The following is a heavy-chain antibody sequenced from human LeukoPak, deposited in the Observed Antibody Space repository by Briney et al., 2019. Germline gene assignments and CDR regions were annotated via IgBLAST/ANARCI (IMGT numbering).Heavy chain of an antibody. CDR3: AKDKWPTVTYYFDY. D-gene: IGHD4-17*01. V-gene: IGHV3-33*06. CDR1: GFTFSSYA. J-gene: IGHJ4*02. Sequence: PGGSLRLSCAASGFTFSSYAMSWVRQAPGKGLEWVAVIWYDGSNKYYADSVKGRFTISRDNSKNTLYLQMNSLRAEDTAVYYCAKDKWPTVTYYFDYWGQGTLVTVSS. CDR2: IWYDGSNK.